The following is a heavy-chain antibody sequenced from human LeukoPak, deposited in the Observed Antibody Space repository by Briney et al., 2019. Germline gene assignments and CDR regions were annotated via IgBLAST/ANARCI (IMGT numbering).Heavy chain of an antibody. V-gene: IGHV1-69*02. CDR3: ARLSNGYSSGMYNWFDP. Sequence: SVKVSCKASGYTFTGYYMHWVRQAPGQGLEWMGRIIPILGIANYAQKFQGRVTITADKSTTTVYLVLNDLTPDDTAVYFCARLSNGYSSGMYNWFDPWGQGTLVTVSS. D-gene: IGHD3-22*01. CDR2: IIPILGIA. CDR1: GYTFTGYY. J-gene: IGHJ5*02.